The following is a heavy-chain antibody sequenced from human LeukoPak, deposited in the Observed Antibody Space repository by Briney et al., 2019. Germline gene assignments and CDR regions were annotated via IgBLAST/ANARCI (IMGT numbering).Heavy chain of an antibody. CDR1: GGSISSSSYY. V-gene: IGHV4-39*07. D-gene: IGHD6-13*01. Sequence: ASETLSLTCTVSGGSISSSSYYWGWIRQPPGKGLEWIGSIYYSGSTYYNPSLKSRVTISVDTSKNQFSLKLSSVTAADTAVYYCAKGSSSWYYYYYMDVWGKGTTVTVSS. CDR3: AKGSSSWYYYYYMDV. J-gene: IGHJ6*03. CDR2: IYYSGST.